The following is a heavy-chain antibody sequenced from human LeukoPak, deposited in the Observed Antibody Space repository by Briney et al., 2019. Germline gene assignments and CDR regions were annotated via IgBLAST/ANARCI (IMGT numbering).Heavy chain of an antibody. Sequence: PETLSLTCTVSGGSISSYYWSWIRQPPGKGLEWIGYIYYSGSTNYNPSLKSRVTISVDTSKNQFSLKLSSVTAADTAVYYCARELTAGTFDYWGQGTLVTVSS. CDR2: IYYSGST. D-gene: IGHD6-13*01. CDR1: GGSISSYY. CDR3: ARELTAGTFDY. J-gene: IGHJ4*02. V-gene: IGHV4-59*01.